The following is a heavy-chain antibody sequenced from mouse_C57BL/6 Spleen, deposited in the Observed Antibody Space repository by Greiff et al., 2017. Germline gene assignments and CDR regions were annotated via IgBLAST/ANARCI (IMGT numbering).Heavy chain of an antibody. V-gene: IGHV1-76*01. J-gene: IGHJ2*01. CDR3: ARDSFFDY. Sequence: VQLPESGAELVRPGASVKLSCKASGFTFTDYYINGVNQRPGQGLEWIARSYPGSGNPYYNEKFKGKATLTAEKDSGTAYIRLSSLTSEDSAVYFCARDSFFDYWGKGTTLTVSS. CDR1: GFTFTDYY. CDR2: SYPGSGNP.